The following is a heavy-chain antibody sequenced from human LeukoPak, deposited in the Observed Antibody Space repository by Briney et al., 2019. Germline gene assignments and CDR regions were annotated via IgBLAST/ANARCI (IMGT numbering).Heavy chain of an antibody. Sequence: GGSLRLSCAASGFTFSSYGTHWVRQAPGKGLEWVAVISYDGSNKYYADSVKGRFTISRDNSKNTLYLQMNSLRAEDTAVYYCAKNGYNSYGMDVWGQGTTVTVSS. CDR2: ISYDGSNK. CDR3: AKNGYNSYGMDV. J-gene: IGHJ6*02. CDR1: GFTFSSYG. D-gene: IGHD2-8*01. V-gene: IGHV3-30*18.